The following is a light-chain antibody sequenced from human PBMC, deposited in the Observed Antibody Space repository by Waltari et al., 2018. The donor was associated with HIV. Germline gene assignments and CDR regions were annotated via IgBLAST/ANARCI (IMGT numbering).Light chain of an antibody. Sequence: QSVLTQPPSASGTPGQRVTISCSGSSSKIGSNTVNWYQQLPGTAPKLLIYSNNQRPAGVPDRFSGSDSCTSASLAISGLQSEDEADYYCAAWHDSLNGSWVFGGGTKLTVL. V-gene: IGLV1-44*01. CDR3: AAWHDSLNGSWV. J-gene: IGLJ3*02. CDR1: SSKIGSNT. CDR2: SNN.